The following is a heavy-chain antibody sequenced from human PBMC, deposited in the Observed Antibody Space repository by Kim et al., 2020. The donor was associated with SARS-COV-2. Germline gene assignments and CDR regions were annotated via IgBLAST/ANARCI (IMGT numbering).Heavy chain of an antibody. CDR2: INTNTGNP. Sequence: ASVKVSCKASGYTFTNYAMNWVRQAPGQGLEWMGWINTNTGNPTYAQGLTGRFVFSLDTSVSTAYLQISSLKAEDTAMYYCVRDITIASRRGLGYWGQGTLVTVSS. CDR3: VRDITIASRRGLGY. J-gene: IGHJ4*02. CDR1: GYTFTNYA. D-gene: IGHD6-6*01. V-gene: IGHV7-4-1*02.